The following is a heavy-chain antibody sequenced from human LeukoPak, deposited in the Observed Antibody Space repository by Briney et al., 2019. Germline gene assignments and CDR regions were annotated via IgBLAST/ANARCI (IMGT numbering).Heavy chain of an antibody. D-gene: IGHD1-26*01. V-gene: IGHV4-34*01. Sequence: SETLSLTCAVYGGSFSGYYGSWIRQPPGKGLEWIGEINHSGSNSYNPSLKSRGTISVETSKNQFSLKLSSVNAADTAVYYCARGKRYSGRGWYNWFDPWGQGTLVTVSS. CDR1: GGSFSGYY. CDR3: ARGKRYSGRGWYNWFDP. CDR2: INHSGSN. J-gene: IGHJ5*02.